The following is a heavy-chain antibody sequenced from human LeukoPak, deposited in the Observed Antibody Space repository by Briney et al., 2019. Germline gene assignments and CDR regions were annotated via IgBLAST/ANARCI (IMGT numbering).Heavy chain of an antibody. V-gene: IGHV3-9*01. J-gene: IGHJ4*02. Sequence: GGSLRLSCAASGFTFDDYAMHWVRQAPGKGLEWVSGISWNSGSIGYADSVKGRFTISRDNAKNSLYLQMNSLRAEDTALYYCAKDLVVATSTSGFDYWGQGTLVTVSS. D-gene: IGHD5-12*01. CDR2: ISWNSGSI. CDR3: AKDLVVATSTSGFDY. CDR1: GFTFDDYA.